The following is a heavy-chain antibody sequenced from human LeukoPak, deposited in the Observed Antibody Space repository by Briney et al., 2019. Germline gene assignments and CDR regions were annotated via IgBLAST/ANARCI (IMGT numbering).Heavy chain of an antibody. Sequence: SVKVSCKASGGTFNSYAISWVRQAPGQGLEWMGGISPIFGTANYAQKFQGRVTITADKSTSTAYMELSSLRSEDTAVYYCATPGEGYSYGPNFDYWGPGTLVTVSS. J-gene: IGHJ4*02. CDR2: ISPIFGTA. D-gene: IGHD5-18*01. CDR1: GGTFNSYA. CDR3: ATPGEGYSYGPNFDY. V-gene: IGHV1-69*06.